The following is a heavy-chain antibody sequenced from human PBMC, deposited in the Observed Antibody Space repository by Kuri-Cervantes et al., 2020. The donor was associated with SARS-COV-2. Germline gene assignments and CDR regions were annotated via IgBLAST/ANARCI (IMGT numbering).Heavy chain of an antibody. J-gene: IGHJ4*02. D-gene: IGHD3-22*01. CDR1: GYNSNVYG. Sequence: ASVKVSCKTSGYNSNVYGVTWVRQAPGQGLEWMGWVSAYGGTPTYAQKFQGRVTFSTDTFTTTSYMELRSLRSDDTAVYYCARGVPYYFDGTVSLRYYLDYWGQGPLVTVSS. CDR3: ARGVPYYFDGTVSLRYYLDY. CDR2: VSAYGGTP. V-gene: IGHV1-18*01.